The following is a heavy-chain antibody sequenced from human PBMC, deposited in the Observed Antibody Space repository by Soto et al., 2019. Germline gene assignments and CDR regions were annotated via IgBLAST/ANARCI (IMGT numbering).Heavy chain of an antibody. D-gene: IGHD6-19*01. V-gene: IGHV3-23*01. Sequence: PGGSLRLSCAASSFTVSSNYMSWVRQAPGKGLEWVSVISGSGDSTYYADSVKGRFTISRDNSKNTLYLQMNSLRAEDTAVYYCAKELHTSSGWSQVIYWGQGTLVTVSS. CDR2: ISGSGDST. CDR1: SFTVSSNY. J-gene: IGHJ4*02. CDR3: AKELHTSSGWSQVIY.